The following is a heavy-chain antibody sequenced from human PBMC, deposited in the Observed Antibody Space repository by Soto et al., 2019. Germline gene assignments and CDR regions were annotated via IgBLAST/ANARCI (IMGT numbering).Heavy chain of an antibody. D-gene: IGHD6-19*01. CDR1: GFTFSRYG. CDR2: ITGNAGSK. CDR3: TKDQFSTGWYNDYYYGMDV. J-gene: IGHJ6*02. V-gene: IGHV3-23*01. Sequence: LRLSCAASGFTFSRYGMSWIRQAPGKGLEWVSAITGNAGSKYYADPVQGRFTISRDNSWNTMYLQMNNLRAEDTAVYYCTKDQFSTGWYNDYYYGMDVWGQGTTVTV.